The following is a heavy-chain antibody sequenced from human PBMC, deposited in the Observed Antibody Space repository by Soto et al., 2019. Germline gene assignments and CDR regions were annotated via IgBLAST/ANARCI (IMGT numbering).Heavy chain of an antibody. CDR3: ARDRGYR. Sequence: QLVESGGGLVQPGGSLRLSCAASGFSVSNNYMKWVRQAPGKGLEWVSLIYSGGSTYYADSVKGRFTISRDNSKNTLFLQMNSLRVEDTAVYYCARDRGYRWCQGTMVTVSS. J-gene: IGHJ3*01. CDR1: GFSVSNNY. D-gene: IGHD5-12*01. CDR2: IYSGGST. V-gene: IGHV3-66*01.